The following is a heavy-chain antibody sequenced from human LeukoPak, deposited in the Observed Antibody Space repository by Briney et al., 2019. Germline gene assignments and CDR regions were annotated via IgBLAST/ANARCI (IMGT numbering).Heavy chain of an antibody. V-gene: IGHV4-34*01. D-gene: IGHD6-19*01. CDR1: GGSFSGYY. Sequence: SETLSLTCAVYGGSFSGYYWSWIRQPPGKGLEWIGEINHSGSTNYNPSLKSRVTISVDTSKNQSSLKLSSVTAADTAVYYCASVEVAGTSFDYWGQGTLVTVSS. CDR3: ASVEVAGTSFDY. J-gene: IGHJ4*02. CDR2: INHSGST.